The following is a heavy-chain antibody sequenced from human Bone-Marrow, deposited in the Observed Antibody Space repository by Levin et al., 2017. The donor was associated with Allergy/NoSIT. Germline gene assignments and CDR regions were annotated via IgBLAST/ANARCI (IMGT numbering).Heavy chain of an antibody. CDR1: GYTFTGYF. V-gene: IGHV1-2*02. J-gene: IGHJ4*02. Sequence: ASVKVSCKASGYTFTGYFMHWVRQAPGQGLEWMGWINPNSGGTNYAQRFQGRVTVTRDTSISTAYMELSRLRSDDTALYYCARDLNRGSYFDYWGQGTLVTVSS. CDR3: ARDLNRGSYFDY. CDR2: INPNSGGT. D-gene: IGHD3-10*01.